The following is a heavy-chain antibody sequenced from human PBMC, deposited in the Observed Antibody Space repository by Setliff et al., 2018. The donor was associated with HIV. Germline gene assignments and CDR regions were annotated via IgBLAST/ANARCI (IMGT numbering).Heavy chain of an antibody. D-gene: IGHD2-2*01. J-gene: IGHJ4*02. CDR1: GYTFTGYY. CDR2: INPNSGGT. V-gene: IGHV1-2*06. Sequence: VASVKVSCKASGYTFTGYYMHWVRQAPGQGLEWMGRINPNSGGTNYAQKFQGRVTMTRDTSISTAYMELSRLRSDDTAVYYCARPVTYCSSTSCYDDYWGQGTLVTVSS. CDR3: ARPVTYCSSTSCYDDY.